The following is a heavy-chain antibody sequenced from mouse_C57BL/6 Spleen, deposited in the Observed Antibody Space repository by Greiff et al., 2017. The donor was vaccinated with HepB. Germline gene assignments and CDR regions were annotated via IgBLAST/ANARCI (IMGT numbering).Heavy chain of an antibody. D-gene: IGHD1-1*01. Sequence: EVKVVESGGGLVQPGGSMKLSCVASGFTFSNYWMNWVRQSPEKGLEWVAQIRLKSDNYATHYAESVKGRFTISRDDSKSSVYLQMNNLRAEDTGIYYCTVSITTVVRGYAMDYWGQGTSVTVSS. CDR3: TVSITTVVRGYAMDY. CDR1: GFTFSNYW. CDR2: IRLKSDNYAT. V-gene: IGHV6-3*01. J-gene: IGHJ4*01.